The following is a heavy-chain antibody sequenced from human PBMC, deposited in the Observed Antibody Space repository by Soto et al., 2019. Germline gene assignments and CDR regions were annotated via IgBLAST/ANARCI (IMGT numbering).Heavy chain of an antibody. CDR2: ISSSSSTI. CDR3: AREIPSRGAGWFDP. J-gene: IGHJ5*02. D-gene: IGHD3-10*01. Sequence: EVQLVESGGGLVQPGGSLRLSCAASGFTFSSYSMNWVRQAPGKGLEWVSYISSSSSTIYYADSVKGRFTISRDNAKNSLYLQMNSLRGEDTAVYYCAREIPSRGAGWFDPWGQGNMVTVSS. V-gene: IGHV3-48*01. CDR1: GFTFSSYS.